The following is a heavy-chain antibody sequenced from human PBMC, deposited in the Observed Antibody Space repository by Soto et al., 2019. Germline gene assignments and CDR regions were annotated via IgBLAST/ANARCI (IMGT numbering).Heavy chain of an antibody. CDR2: MYPDDSDI. D-gene: IGHD3-22*01. CDR1: GYSFSFYC. CDR3: ATAYVYDFENSNYYRDAFDI. V-gene: IGHV5-51*01. Sequence: AETLEISCKASGYSFSFYCIGGVRQMPGKGLEWMAIMYPDDSDIRYSPSFEAHVTISADKSTSTAFLQWSSLKASDTAMYYCATAYVYDFENSNYYRDAFDIWGQGTLVTVSS. J-gene: IGHJ3*02.